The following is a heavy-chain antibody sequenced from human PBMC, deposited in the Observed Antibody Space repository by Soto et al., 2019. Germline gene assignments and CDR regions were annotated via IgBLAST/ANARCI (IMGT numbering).Heavy chain of an antibody. D-gene: IGHD3-10*01. CDR3: TTDTDPLLWFGESFDY. CDR2: IKSKTDGGTT. CDR1: GFTFSNAW. Sequence: EVQLVESGGGLVKPGGSLRLSCAASGFTFSNAWMSWVRQAPGKGLEWVGRIKSKTDGGTTDYAAPVKGSFTISRDDSKNTLYLQMNSLKTEDTAVYYCTTDTDPLLWFGESFDYWGQGTLVTVSS. J-gene: IGHJ4*02. V-gene: IGHV3-15*01.